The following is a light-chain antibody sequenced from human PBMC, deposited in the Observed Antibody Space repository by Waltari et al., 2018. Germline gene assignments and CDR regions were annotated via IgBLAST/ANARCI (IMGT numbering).Light chain of an antibody. CDR1: QDIRSW. CDR3: QQANSFPIT. V-gene: IGKV1D-12*01. Sequence: DIQMTQSPSSVSASVGDRVTITCWASQDIRSWLAWYQQKPGKAPRLLIYAVSTLHTGVPSRFSGSGSGTDFTLTISSLQPEDFATYYCQQANSFPITFGQGTRLEIK. J-gene: IGKJ5*01. CDR2: AVS.